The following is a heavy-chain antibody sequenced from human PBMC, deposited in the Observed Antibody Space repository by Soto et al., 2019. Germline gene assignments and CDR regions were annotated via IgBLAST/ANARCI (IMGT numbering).Heavy chain of an antibody. V-gene: IGHV3-30-3*01. CDR1: GFIFSSDA. CDR2: ISCHGNDK. Sequence: GGSLRLSCAACGFIFSSDAMHWVRQAPGKGLEWVAVISCHGNDKYYADSVKGRFTISRDNSKNTLYLQMNSLRAEDTAVYFCARSKYYYDTSDYLDYWGQGTLVTVSS. D-gene: IGHD3-22*01. J-gene: IGHJ4*02. CDR3: ARSKYYYDTSDYLDY.